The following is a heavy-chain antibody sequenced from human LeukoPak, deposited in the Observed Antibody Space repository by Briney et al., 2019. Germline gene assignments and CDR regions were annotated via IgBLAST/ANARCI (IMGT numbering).Heavy chain of an antibody. Sequence: ASVKVSCKVSGYTLTELSMHWVRQAPGKWLEWMGGFDPEDGEPFYAQKFQGRVTMTEDTSTDTAYMELSSLRSEDTAVYYCATMVPVDTAMVTLPFDYWGQGTLVTVSS. V-gene: IGHV1-24*01. J-gene: IGHJ4*02. D-gene: IGHD5-18*01. CDR2: FDPEDGEP. CDR1: GYTLTELS. CDR3: ATMVPVDTAMVTLPFDY.